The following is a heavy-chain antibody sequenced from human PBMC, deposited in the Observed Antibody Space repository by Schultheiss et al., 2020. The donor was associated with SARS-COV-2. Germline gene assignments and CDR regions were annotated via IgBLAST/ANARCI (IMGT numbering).Heavy chain of an antibody. CDR1: GGSISSYY. D-gene: IGHD1-26*01. V-gene: IGHV4-59*12. CDR2: IYYSGST. CDR3: AGIIVGATPGAFDI. Sequence: SETLSLTCTVSGGSISSYYWSWIRQPPGKGLEWIGYIYYSGSTNYNPSLKSRVTISVDTSKNQFSLKLSSVTAADTAVYYCAGIIVGATPGAFDIWGQGTMVTVSS. J-gene: IGHJ3*02.